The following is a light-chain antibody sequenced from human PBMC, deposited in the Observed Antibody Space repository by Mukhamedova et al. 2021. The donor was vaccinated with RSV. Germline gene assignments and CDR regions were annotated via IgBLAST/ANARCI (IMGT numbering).Light chain of an antibody. CDR2: GAS. Sequence: SVSSSYLAWYQQKPGQAPRLLIYGASSRATGIPDRFSGSGSGTDFTLTISRLEPEDFAVYYCQQYGSSPYTFGQGTKPEIK. V-gene: IGKV3-20*01. CDR3: QQYGSSPYT. CDR1: SVSSSY. J-gene: IGKJ2*01.